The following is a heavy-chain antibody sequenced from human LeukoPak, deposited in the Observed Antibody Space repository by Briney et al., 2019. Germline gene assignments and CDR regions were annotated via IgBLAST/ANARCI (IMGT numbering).Heavy chain of an antibody. CDR2: INQGGSVQ. Sequence: GGSLRLSCAASGFTFRSYWMSWVRQAPGKGLEWVANINQGGSVQYYMDSVRGRFTISRDDAKNSLYVQMNSLRDEDTAVYYCARVEYSGWNLEYWGQGTLVTVSS. D-gene: IGHD5-12*01. CDR1: GFTFRSYW. V-gene: IGHV3-7*01. J-gene: IGHJ4*02. CDR3: ARVEYSGWNLEY.